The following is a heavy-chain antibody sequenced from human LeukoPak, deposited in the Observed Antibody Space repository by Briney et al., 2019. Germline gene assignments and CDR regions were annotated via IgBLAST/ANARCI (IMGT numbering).Heavy chain of an antibody. D-gene: IGHD5-24*01. CDR3: ARDHVEMATIGLFDY. V-gene: IGHV3-33*01. Sequence: GRSLRLSCAASGVTFSSYGMHWVRQAPGKGLEWVAVIWDDGSKKYYADSVKGRFTISRDNSKNTLYLQMNSLRAEDTVVYYCARDHVEMATIGLFDYWGQGTLVTVSS. J-gene: IGHJ4*02. CDR2: IWDDGSKK. CDR1: GVTFSSYG.